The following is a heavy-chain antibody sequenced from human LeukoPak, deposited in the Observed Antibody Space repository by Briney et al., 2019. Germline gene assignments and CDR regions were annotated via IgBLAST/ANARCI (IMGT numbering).Heavy chain of an antibody. CDR2: IYPGDSDT. Sequence: GESLKISCKGFGYSFTTYWIAWVRQMPGKGLEWKGIIYPGDSDTRYSPSFQGQVTISADKSISTAFLQWSSLKASDTAMYYCARRDYYDSSGPDYWGQGTLVTVSS. CDR3: ARRDYYDSSGPDY. J-gene: IGHJ4*02. V-gene: IGHV5-51*01. CDR1: GYSFTTYW. D-gene: IGHD3-22*01.